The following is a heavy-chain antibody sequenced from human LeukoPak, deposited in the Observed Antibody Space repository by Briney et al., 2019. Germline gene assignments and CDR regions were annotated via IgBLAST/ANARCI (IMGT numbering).Heavy chain of an antibody. J-gene: IGHJ6*03. CDR1: GFTFSSYT. V-gene: IGHV3-48*01. CDR3: ARDRGDGYNTYYMDV. Sequence: GGSLRLSCAASGFTFSSYTMNWVRQAPGEGLEWVSYISSSSSTIYFADSVKGRFTISRDNAKNSLYLQMNSLRAEDTAVYYCARDRGDGYNTYYMDVWGKGTTVTVSS. CDR2: ISSSSSTI. D-gene: IGHD5-24*01.